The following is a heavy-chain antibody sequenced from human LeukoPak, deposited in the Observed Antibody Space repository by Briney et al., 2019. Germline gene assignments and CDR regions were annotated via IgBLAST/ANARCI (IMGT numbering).Heavy chain of an antibody. D-gene: IGHD1-26*01. CDR3: ARGEAVDY. CDR1: VYTFGSYA. CDR2: ISYDGSNK. V-gene: IGHV3-30-3*01. Sequence: GGSLRLSCAASVYTFGSYAMHWVRKAPGKGLEWVAVISYDGSNKYYADSVKGRFTISRDNSKNTLYLQMNSLRAEDTAVYYCARGEAVDYWGQGTLVTVSS. J-gene: IGHJ4*02.